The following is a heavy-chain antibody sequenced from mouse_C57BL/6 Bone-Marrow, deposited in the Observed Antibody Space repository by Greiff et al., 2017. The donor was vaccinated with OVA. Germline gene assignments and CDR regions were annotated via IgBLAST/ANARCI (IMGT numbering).Heavy chain of an antibody. V-gene: IGHV1-15*01. J-gene: IGHJ2*01. CDR2: IDPETGGT. Sequence: QVHVKQSGAELVRPGASVTLSCKASGYTFTDYEMHWVKQTPVHGLEWIGAIDPETGGTAYNQKFKGKAILTADKSSSTAYMELRSLTSEDSAVYYCTILWSPNYWGQGTTLTVSS. CDR3: TILWSPNY. CDR1: GYTFTDYE. D-gene: IGHD1-1*02.